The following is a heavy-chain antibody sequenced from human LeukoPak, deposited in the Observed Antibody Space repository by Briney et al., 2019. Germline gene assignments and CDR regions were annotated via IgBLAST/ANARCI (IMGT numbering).Heavy chain of an antibody. V-gene: IGHV3-48*02. CDR3: ARDHDWAFDY. CDR1: GFTFCDYP. CDR2: IRGHSDHI. D-gene: IGHD3-9*01. J-gene: IGHJ4*02. Sequence: GGSLRLSCAASGFTFCDYPMNWVRQPPGKGLEWVSHIRGHSDHINYADSVKGRFTISRDNAKNSLYLQMDSLRDEDTAMYYCARDHDWAFDYWGQGTLVTVSS.